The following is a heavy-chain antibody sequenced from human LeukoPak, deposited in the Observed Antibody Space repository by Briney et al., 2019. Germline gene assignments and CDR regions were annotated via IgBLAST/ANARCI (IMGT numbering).Heavy chain of an antibody. CDR1: GFTFSSYA. J-gene: IGHJ4*02. D-gene: IGHD5-12*01. Sequence: GGSLRLSCAASGFTFSSYAMSWVRQAPGKGLEWVSAISGSGGSTYYADSVKGRFTISRDNSKNTLYLQMNSLRAEDTAVYYCATGGYSGYDFDYWGQGTLVTVSS. CDR3: ATGGYSGYDFDY. V-gene: IGHV3-23*01. CDR2: ISGSGGST.